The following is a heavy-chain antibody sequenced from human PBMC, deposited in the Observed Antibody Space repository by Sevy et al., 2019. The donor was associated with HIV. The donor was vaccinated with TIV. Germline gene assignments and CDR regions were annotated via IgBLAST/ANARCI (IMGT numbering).Heavy chain of an antibody. J-gene: IGHJ6*02. CDR2: INGKGRST. V-gene: IGHV3-23*01. D-gene: IGHD2-2*01. CDR3: AKTINSGGGAVPAANYCYYGMDV. Sequence: GGSLRLSCAASEFIFSDYAMNWVRQTPGKGLEWVSSINGKGRSTHYADSVEGRFTISRDNSKNTLYLQMNSLRAEDTAVYYCAKTINSGGGAVPAANYCYYGMDVWGQGTTVTVSS. CDR1: EFIFSDYA.